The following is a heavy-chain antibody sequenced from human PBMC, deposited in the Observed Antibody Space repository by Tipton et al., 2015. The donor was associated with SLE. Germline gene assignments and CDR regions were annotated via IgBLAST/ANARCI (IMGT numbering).Heavy chain of an antibody. Sequence: TLSLTCAVYGGSFSGYYWSWIRQPPGKGLEWIGEINHSGSTNYNPSLKSRVTISVDTSKSQFSLKLSSVTAADTAVYYCARLEAAAFPNRYYYYYYMDVWGKGTTVTVSS. D-gene: IGHD6-13*01. J-gene: IGHJ6*03. CDR3: ARLEAAAFPNRYYYYYYMDV. V-gene: IGHV4-34*01. CDR1: GGSFSGYY. CDR2: INHSGST.